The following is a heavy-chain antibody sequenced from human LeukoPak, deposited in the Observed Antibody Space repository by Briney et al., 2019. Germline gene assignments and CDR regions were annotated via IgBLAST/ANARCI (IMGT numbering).Heavy chain of an antibody. V-gene: IGHV3-7*01. Sequence: GGSLRLSCAASGFTFSSYWMSWVRQAPGKGLEWVANIKQDGSEKYYADSVKGRFAISRDNSKNTLYLQMNSLRAEDTAVYYCAKDSRIVGARTLDGAFDYWGQGTLVTVSS. CDR3: AKDSRIVGARTLDGAFDY. CDR2: IKQDGSEK. CDR1: GFTFSSYW. J-gene: IGHJ4*02. D-gene: IGHD1-26*01.